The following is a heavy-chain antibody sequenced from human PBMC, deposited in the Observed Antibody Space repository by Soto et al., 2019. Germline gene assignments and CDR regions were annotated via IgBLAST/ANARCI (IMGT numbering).Heavy chain of an antibody. CDR3: ARHSRITIFGVQNYYYYGMDV. CDR1: GYSFTSYW. D-gene: IGHD3-3*01. V-gene: IGHV5-51*01. Sequence: GESLKISCKGSGYSFTSYWIGWVRQMPGKGLEWMGIIYPGDSDTRYSPSFRGQVTISADKSISTAYLQWSSLKASDTAMYYCARHSRITIFGVQNYYYYGMDVWGQGTTVTVSS. CDR2: IYPGDSDT. J-gene: IGHJ6*02.